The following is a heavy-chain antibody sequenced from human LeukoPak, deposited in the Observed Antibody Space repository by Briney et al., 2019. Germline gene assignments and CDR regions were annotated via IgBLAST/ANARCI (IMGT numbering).Heavy chain of an antibody. CDR3: ARDLAAAGYYYYYYMDV. CDR2: ISSSSSYI. J-gene: IGHJ6*03. V-gene: IGHV3-21*01. D-gene: IGHD6-13*01. CDR1: GFTFSSYS. Sequence: GGSLRLSCAASGFTFSSYSMNWVRQAPGKGLEWVSSISSSSSYIYYADSVKGRFIISRDNAKNSLYLQMNSLRAEDTAVYYCARDLAAAGYYYYYYMDVWGKGTTVTVSS.